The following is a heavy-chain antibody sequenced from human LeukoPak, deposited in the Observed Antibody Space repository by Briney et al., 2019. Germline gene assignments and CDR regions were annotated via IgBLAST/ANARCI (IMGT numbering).Heavy chain of an antibody. V-gene: IGHV1-2*02. J-gene: IGHJ4*02. CDR1: GYTFTGYS. CDR2: INLNSGGT. Sequence: ASVKVSCKASGYTFTGYSMHWVRQAPGQGLEWMGWINLNSGGTNYAQKFQGRVSMTRDTSTTTAYMELSRLRSDDTAVYYCAELPRGHWGQGTLVTVSS. D-gene: IGHD3-10*01. CDR3: AELPRGH.